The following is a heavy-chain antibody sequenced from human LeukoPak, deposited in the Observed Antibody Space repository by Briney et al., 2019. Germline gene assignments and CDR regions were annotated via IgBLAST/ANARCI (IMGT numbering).Heavy chain of an antibody. CDR3: ARENFGELFFDY. D-gene: IGHD3-10*01. CDR2: IIPIFGTA. CDR1: GGTFSSYA. Sequence: GASVKVSCKASGGTFSSYAISWVRQAPGQGLEWIGGIIPIFGTANYAQKFQGRVTITADESTSTAYMELSSLRSEDTAVYYCARENFGELFFDYWGQGTLVTVSS. J-gene: IGHJ4*02. V-gene: IGHV1-69*13.